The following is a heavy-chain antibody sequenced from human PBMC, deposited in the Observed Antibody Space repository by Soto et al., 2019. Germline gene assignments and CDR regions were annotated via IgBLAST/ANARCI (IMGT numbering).Heavy chain of an antibody. V-gene: IGHV3-21*01. CDR1: GFTFSTYG. D-gene: IGHD2-21*01. CDR2: ISSSSRYI. CDR3: VSSLYCPTGMCWSFCGGECSSPPWFDS. J-gene: IGHJ5*01. Sequence: EVQLVESGGGLVRPGGSLTLSCVGSGFTFSTYGMSWVRQAPGKGLEWVAYISSSSRYIYYADSVKGRFTISRDNAKESLDLQISSLRVEDTAVYYCVSSLYCPTGMCWSFCGGECSSPPWFDSWGQGTLVSVSS.